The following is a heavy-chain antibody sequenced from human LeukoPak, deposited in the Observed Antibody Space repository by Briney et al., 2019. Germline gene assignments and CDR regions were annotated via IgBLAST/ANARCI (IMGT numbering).Heavy chain of an antibody. J-gene: IGHJ6*02. V-gene: IGHV1-8*01. D-gene: IGHD1-7*01. Sequence: ASVKVSCKASGYTFSSYDINWVRQATGQGLEWIGWMNPKSGNTGYAQSFRGRVTMTRDTSTSTAYMELRSLRSDDTAVYYCARDKYNWNYADYYYGMDVWGQGTTVTVSS. CDR1: GYTFSSYD. CDR2: MNPKSGNT. CDR3: ARDKYNWNYADYYYGMDV.